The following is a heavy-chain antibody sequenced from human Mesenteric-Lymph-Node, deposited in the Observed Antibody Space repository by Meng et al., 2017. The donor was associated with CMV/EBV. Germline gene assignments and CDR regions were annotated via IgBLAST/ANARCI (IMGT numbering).Heavy chain of an antibody. V-gene: IGHV3-30-3*02. CDR3: AKKGPYCSSTSCPPDTFDI. Sequence: SLKISCAASGFNFKNYAMHWVRQAPGKGLEWVAVIANDGNKQYYADSVKGRFTISRDNSKNTLDLQMNSLRAEDTAVYYCAKKGPYCSSTSCPPDTFDIWGQGTMVTVSS. CDR2: IANDGNKQ. J-gene: IGHJ3*02. CDR1: GFNFKNYA. D-gene: IGHD2-2*01.